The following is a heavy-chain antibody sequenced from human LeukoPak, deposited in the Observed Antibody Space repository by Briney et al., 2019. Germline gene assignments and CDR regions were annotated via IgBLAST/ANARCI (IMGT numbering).Heavy chain of an antibody. Sequence: GGSLRLSCTASGFIFGDYAMSWVRQAPGKGLEWVGFIRSKAYGGTTEYAASVKGRFTISRDDSKSIAFLQMNSLKTEDTAVYHCTRYGGNSFNCWGQGTLVTVSS. J-gene: IGHJ4*02. CDR2: IRSKAYGGTT. D-gene: IGHD4-23*01. CDR1: GFIFGDYA. CDR3: TRYGGNSFNC. V-gene: IGHV3-49*04.